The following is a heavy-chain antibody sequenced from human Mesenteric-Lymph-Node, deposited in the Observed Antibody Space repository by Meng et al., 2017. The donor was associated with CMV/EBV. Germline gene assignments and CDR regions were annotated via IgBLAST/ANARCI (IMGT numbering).Heavy chain of an antibody. Sequence: GESLKISCAASGFTFSGSAMHWVRQASGKGLEWVGRIRSKANSYATAYAASVKGRFTISRDDSKNTAYLQMNSLKTEDTAVYYCTRLGGQGKFDYWGQGTLVTVSS. CDR2: IRSKANSYAT. V-gene: IGHV3-73*01. J-gene: IGHJ4*02. CDR1: GFTFSGSA. CDR3: TRLGGQGKFDY.